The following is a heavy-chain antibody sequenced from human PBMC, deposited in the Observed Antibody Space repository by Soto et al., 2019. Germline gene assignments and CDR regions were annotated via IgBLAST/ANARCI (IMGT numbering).Heavy chain of an antibody. J-gene: IGHJ4*02. V-gene: IGHV4-31*03. CDR2: IYYSGST. CDR3: ASSIPDILTGYPPENFDY. D-gene: IGHD3-9*01. Sequence: QVPLQESGPGLVKPSQTLSLPCTVSGCSISSGGYYWSWIRQHPGKGLEWIGYIYYSGSTYYNPSLKSRVTISVDTSKNQFSLKLSSVTAADTAVYYCASSIPDILTGYPPENFDYWGQGTLVTVSS. CDR1: GCSISSGGYY.